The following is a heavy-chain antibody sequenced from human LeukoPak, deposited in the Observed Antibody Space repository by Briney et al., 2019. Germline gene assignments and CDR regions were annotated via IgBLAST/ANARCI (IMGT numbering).Heavy chain of an antibody. J-gene: IGHJ6*03. CDR3: AGVAWGATGYYMDV. V-gene: IGHV1-18*01. D-gene: IGHD1-26*01. Sequence: ASVKVSCKASGYTFTSYGISWVRQAPGQGLEWMGWISAYNGNTNYAQKLQGRVTMTTDTSTSTAYMELRSLRSDDTAVYYCAGVAWGATGYYMDVWGKGTTVTVSS. CDR2: ISAYNGNT. CDR1: GYTFTSYG.